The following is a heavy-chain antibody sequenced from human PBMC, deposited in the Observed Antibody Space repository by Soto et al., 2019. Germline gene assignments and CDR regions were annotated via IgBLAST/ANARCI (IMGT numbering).Heavy chain of an antibody. J-gene: IGHJ6*02. Sequence: PSETLSLTCTVSGGSITKYYWSWSRQPPGKGLEWIGFIYYSGSTNYNPSLKSRVTKSVATSKNQVSLKLSSVTAADTAVYYCARDGTAVAAGYYGMDVWGQGTTVTVSS. CDR3: ARDGTAVAAGYYGMDV. D-gene: IGHD5-18*01. CDR1: GGSITKYY. CDR2: IYYSGST. V-gene: IGHV4-59*01.